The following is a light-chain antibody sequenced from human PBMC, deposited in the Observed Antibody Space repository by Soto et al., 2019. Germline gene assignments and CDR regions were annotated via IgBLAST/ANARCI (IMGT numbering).Light chain of an antibody. CDR1: QSVSSY. CDR2: DAS. V-gene: IGKV3-11*01. J-gene: IGKJ5*01. Sequence: EIVLTQSPATLPLSPGERATLSCRASQSVSSYLAWYQQKPGQAPRLLIYDASNRATGIPARFSGSGSGTDFTLTISSLEPEDFEVYYCQQRSNWPHTFGQGTRLEIK. CDR3: QQRSNWPHT.